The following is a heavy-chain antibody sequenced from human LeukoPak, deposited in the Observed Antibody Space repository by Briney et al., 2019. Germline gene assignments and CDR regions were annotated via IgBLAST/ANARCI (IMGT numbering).Heavy chain of an antibody. V-gene: IGHV3-23*01. CDR1: GFTFSSYW. D-gene: IGHD6-13*01. CDR2: ISVSGGAT. CDR3: AKHIAAAGLGN. J-gene: IGHJ4*02. Sequence: GGSLRLSCAASGFTFSSYWMRWVRQAPGKGLEWVSAISVSGGATYYGDSVKGRFTISRDNSKNTLYLQMNSLRAEDTAVYYCAKHIAAAGLGNWGQGTLVTVSS.